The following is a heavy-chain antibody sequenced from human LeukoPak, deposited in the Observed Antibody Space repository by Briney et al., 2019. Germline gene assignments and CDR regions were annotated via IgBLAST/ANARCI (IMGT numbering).Heavy chain of an antibody. Sequence: GESLKISCKNSGYRFNNYWIGWVRQMPGKGLEWMGLIYPDDSDTRYSPSFQGQVTISADKSISTAYLQWSSLKASDTAMYYCARHNREYASDSPLDYWGQGTLVSVSS. CDR1: GYRFNNYW. CDR2: IYPDDSDT. J-gene: IGHJ4*02. D-gene: IGHD1-14*01. V-gene: IGHV5-51*01. CDR3: ARHNREYASDSPLDY.